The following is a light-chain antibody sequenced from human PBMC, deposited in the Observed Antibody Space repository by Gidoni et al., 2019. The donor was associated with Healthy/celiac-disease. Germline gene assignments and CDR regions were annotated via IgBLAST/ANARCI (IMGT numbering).Light chain of an antibody. CDR3: CSYAGSYTYV. V-gene: IGLV2-11*01. CDR1: SSDVGGNNY. Sequence: QSALTQPRSVSVSPGKSVTISCTGTSSDVGGNNYVSWYQQHPGKAPNLMIYDVSKRPSGVPDRFSASKAGNTASPTISGLQAEDEADYYCCSYAGSYTYVFGTGTKVTVL. CDR2: DVS. J-gene: IGLJ1*01.